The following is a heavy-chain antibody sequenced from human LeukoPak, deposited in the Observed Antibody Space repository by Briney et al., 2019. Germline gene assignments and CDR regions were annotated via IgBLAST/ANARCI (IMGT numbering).Heavy chain of an antibody. CDR3: ASGSVGAYYYYYGMDV. Sequence: GGSLRLSCAASGFTFSSYAMHLVRQAPGKGLEWVAVISYDGSNKYYADSVKGRFTISRDNSKNTLYLQMNSLRAEDTAVYYCASGSVGAYYYYYGMDVWGQGTTVTVSS. D-gene: IGHD1-26*01. J-gene: IGHJ6*02. CDR2: ISYDGSNK. V-gene: IGHV3-30-3*01. CDR1: GFTFSSYA.